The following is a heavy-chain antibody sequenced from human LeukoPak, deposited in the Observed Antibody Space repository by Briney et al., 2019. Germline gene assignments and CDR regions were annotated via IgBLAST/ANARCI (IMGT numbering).Heavy chain of an antibody. CDR3: ARVEKIVVTGAFDI. J-gene: IGHJ3*02. D-gene: IGHD2-21*01. CDR2: IIPIFGTA. V-gene: IGHV1-69*05. CDR1: GGTFSSYA. Sequence: SVKVSCQASGGTFSSYAISWVRQAPGQGLEWMGGIIPIFGTANYAQKFQGRVTITRNTSISTTYMELSSLRSEDTAVYYCARVEKIVVTGAFDIWGQGTMVTVSS.